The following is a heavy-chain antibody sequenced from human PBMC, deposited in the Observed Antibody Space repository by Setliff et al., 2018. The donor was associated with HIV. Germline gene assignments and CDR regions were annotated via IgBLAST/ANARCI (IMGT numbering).Heavy chain of an antibody. CDR2: IKQDGSER. V-gene: IGHV3-7*01. J-gene: IGHJ3*02. CDR3: ARAAAYFNFWTGYHPHAFDI. Sequence: GGSLRLSCAASGFTVSGYWMSWVRQAPGKGLEWVANIKQDGSERYYVDSVKGRFTISRDNTNSSLYLHMNSLRAEDTAVYYCARAAAYFNFWTGYHPHAFDIWGQGTMVTVSS. CDR1: GFTVSGYW. D-gene: IGHD3-3*01.